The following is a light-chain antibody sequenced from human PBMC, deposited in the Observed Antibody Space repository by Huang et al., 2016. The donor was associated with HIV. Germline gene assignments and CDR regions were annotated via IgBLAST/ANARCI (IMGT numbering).Light chain of an antibody. CDR2: ATS. J-gene: IGKJ4*01. Sequence: EIVMTLSPDTLSVSPGERATLSCRASQSVRDKLAWYQQKPGQAPRLLLHATSTRAAGVPARFIGSGSGTEFTLTISSLQSEDCGVYYCQQYESWPPLTFGGGTKVEIK. CDR3: QQYESWPPLT. V-gene: IGKV3-15*01. CDR1: QSVRDK.